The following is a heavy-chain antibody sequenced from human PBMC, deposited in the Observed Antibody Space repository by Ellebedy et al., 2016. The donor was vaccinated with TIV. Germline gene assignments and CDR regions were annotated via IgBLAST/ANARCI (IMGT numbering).Heavy chain of an antibody. CDR1: GFNFRSYW. D-gene: IGHD4-17*01. J-gene: IGHJ5*02. CDR3: ARRASYGDYAVQVNPWFDP. CDR2: IRQEGDEI. V-gene: IGHV3-7*01. Sequence: GESLKISCAASGFNFRSYWMTWVRQAPGKGLEWVAKIRQEGDEIYYVESVKGRFTVSRDNAKNSLFLQMNSLRVEDTAVYYCARRASYGDYAVQVNPWFDPWGQGTLVTVSS.